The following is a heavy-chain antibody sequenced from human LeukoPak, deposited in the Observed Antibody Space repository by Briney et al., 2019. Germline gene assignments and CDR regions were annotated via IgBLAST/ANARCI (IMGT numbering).Heavy chain of an antibody. J-gene: IGHJ4*02. Sequence: SETLSLACTVSGGSISSGGYYWSWIRQNPGKGLEWIGYIYYSGSTYYNPSLKSRVTISVDTSKNQFSLKLSSVTAADTAVYYCARYYYGSGSYSYFDYWGQGTLVTVSS. V-gene: IGHV4-31*03. CDR3: ARYYYGSGSYSYFDY. CDR1: GGSISSGGYY. D-gene: IGHD3-10*01. CDR2: IYYSGST.